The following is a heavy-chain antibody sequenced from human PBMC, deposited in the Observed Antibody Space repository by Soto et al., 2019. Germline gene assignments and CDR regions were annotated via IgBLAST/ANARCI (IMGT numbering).Heavy chain of an antibody. CDR3: ARVSMIVVVTLPQYYYYGMDV. J-gene: IGHJ6*02. CDR2: INHSGST. CDR1: GGSFSGYY. V-gene: IGHV4-34*01. Sequence: SETLSLTCAVYGGSFSGYYWSWIRQPPGKGLEWIGEINHSGSTNYNPSLKSRVTISVDTSKNQFSLKLSSVTAADTAVYYCARVSMIVVVTLPQYYYYGMDVWGQGTTVT. D-gene: IGHD3-22*01.